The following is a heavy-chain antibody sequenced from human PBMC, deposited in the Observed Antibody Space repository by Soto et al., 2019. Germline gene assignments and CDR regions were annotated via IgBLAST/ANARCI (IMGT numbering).Heavy chain of an antibody. V-gene: IGHV4-30-4*08. CDR2: IYYSGST. CDR3: ARVAPFKQQLAPPPFDY. CDR1: GGSISSGGYY. Sequence: PSETLSLTCTVSGGSISSGGYYWSWIRQHPGKGLEWIGYIYYSGSTYYNPSLKSRVTISVDTSKNQFSLKLSSVTAADTAVYYCARVAPFKQQLAPPPFDYWGQGTLVTVSS. J-gene: IGHJ4*02. D-gene: IGHD6-13*01.